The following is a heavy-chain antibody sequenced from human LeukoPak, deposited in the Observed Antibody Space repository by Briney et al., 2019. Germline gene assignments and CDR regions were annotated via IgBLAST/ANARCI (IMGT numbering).Heavy chain of an antibody. CDR2: IYYSGST. Sequence: SETLSLTCTVSGGSISSYYWSWIRQPPGKGLEWIGYIYYSGSTNYNPSLRSRVTISVDTSKNQFSLKLSSVTAADTAVHYCARGTTVTLPGYWGQGTLVTVSS. CDR3: ARGTTVTLPGY. D-gene: IGHD4-17*01. CDR1: GGSISSYY. J-gene: IGHJ4*02. V-gene: IGHV4-59*01.